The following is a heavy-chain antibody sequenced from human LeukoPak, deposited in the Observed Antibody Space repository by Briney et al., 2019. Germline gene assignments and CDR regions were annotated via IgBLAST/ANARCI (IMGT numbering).Heavy chain of an antibody. CDR1: GFTFSSYE. CDR3: ARVDTMIVVVTQYAFDI. V-gene: IGHV3-48*03. J-gene: IGHJ3*02. CDR2: ISNSGTAI. Sequence: GGSLRLSCAASGFTFSSYEMNWVRQAPGKGLEWVSYISNSGTAIYYADSVKGRFTISRDNAKSSLYLQMNGLRAEDTAVYYCARVDTMIVVVTQYAFDIWGQGTMVTVSS. D-gene: IGHD3-22*01.